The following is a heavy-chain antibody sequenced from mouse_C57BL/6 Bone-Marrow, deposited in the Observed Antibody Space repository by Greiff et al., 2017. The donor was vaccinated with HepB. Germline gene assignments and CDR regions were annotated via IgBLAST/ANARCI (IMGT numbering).Heavy chain of an antibody. V-gene: IGHV1-80*01. CDR2: IYPGDGDT. CDR1: GYAFSSYW. D-gene: IGHD1-1*01. J-gene: IGHJ2*01. Sequence: VQLQESGAELVKPGASVKISCKASGYAFSSYWMNWVKQRPGKGLEWIGQIYPGDGDTNYNGKFKGKATLTADKSSSTAYMQLSSLTSEDSAVYFCASLYYGSSLDYWSQGTTLTVSS. CDR3: ASLYYGSSLDY.